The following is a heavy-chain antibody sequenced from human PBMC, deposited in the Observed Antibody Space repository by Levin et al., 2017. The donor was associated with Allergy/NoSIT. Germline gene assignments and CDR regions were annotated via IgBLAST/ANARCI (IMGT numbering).Heavy chain of an antibody. J-gene: IGHJ4*02. V-gene: IGHV3-15*01. CDR2: ITSKPDGAAT. CDR1: GFSLSNAW. CDR3: ATQFQW. D-gene: IGHD6-19*01. Sequence: KAGESLKISCAASGFSLSNAWMNWVRQAPGKGLEWIGRITSKPDGAATDYAAPLKARFTISRDDSTNTLYLHMNSLTVEDTAVYFCATQFQWWGQGTLVTVSS.